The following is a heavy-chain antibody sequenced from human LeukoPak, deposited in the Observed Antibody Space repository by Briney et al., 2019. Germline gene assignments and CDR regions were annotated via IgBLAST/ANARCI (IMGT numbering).Heavy chain of an antibody. Sequence: GGSLRLSCAASGFTFSSYWMNWARQAPGKGLEWVASINHNGNVNYYVDSVKGRFTISRDNAKNSLYLQMSNLRAEDTAVYYCARVSWVDTLYGMDVWGQGTTVTVSS. J-gene: IGHJ6*02. D-gene: IGHD5-18*01. CDR1: GFTFSSYW. CDR3: ARVSWVDTLYGMDV. V-gene: IGHV3-7*03. CDR2: INHNGNVN.